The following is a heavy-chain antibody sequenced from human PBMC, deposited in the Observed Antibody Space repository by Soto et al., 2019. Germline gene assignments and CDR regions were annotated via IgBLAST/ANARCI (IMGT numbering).Heavy chain of an antibody. J-gene: IGHJ4*02. V-gene: IGHV1-46*03. CDR3: ARGYYYGSGSYYLSY. Sequence: ASVKVSCKASGYTFTTYGISWVRQAPGQGLEWMGIINPSGGSTNYAQKFQGRVTMTRDTSTSTVYMELSSLRSEDTAVYYCARGYYYGSGSYYLSYWGREPWSPSPQ. D-gene: IGHD3-10*01. CDR1: GYTFTTYG. CDR2: INPSGGST.